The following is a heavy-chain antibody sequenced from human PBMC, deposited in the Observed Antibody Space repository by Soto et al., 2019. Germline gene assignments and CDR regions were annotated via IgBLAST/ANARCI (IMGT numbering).Heavy chain of an antibody. CDR3: AKDRHDILTGYYDD. CDR1: VFTFSSYG. J-gene: IGHJ4*02. Sequence: WGSLILSCASSVFTFSSYGMHWVRQAPGKGLEWVAVISYDGSNKYYADSVKGRFTISRDNSKNTLYLQMNSLRAEDTAVYYCAKDRHDILTGYYDDWGQGTLVTVSS. D-gene: IGHD3-9*01. CDR2: ISYDGSNK. V-gene: IGHV3-30*18.